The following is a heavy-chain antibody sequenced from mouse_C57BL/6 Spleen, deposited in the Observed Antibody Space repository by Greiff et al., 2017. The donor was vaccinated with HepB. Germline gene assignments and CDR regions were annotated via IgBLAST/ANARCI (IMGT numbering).Heavy chain of an antibody. CDR3: ARWDSSWFAY. CDR1: GYAFSSSW. D-gene: IGHD3-2*01. J-gene: IGHJ3*01. Sequence: QVQLQQSGPELVKPGASVKISCKASGYAFSSSWMNWVKQRPGKGLEWIGRIYPGDGDTNYNGKFKGKATLTADKSSSTAYMQLSSLTSEDSAVYFCARWDSSWFAYWGQGTLVTVSA. CDR2: IYPGDGDT. V-gene: IGHV1-82*01.